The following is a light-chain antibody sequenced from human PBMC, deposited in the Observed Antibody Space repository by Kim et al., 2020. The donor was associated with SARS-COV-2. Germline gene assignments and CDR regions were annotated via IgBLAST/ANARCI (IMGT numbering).Light chain of an antibody. Sequence: ELVLTQSPATLSLSPGERATVSCRASQSVTYLAWYQHKPGQAPRLLIYDTSNRATDIPARFSGGTSGTDFTLTISSLQPEDSAVYYCQQRSNWPLWTFGQGTKVDIK. J-gene: IGKJ1*01. CDR2: DTS. CDR1: QSVTY. V-gene: IGKV3-11*01. CDR3: QQRSNWPLWT.